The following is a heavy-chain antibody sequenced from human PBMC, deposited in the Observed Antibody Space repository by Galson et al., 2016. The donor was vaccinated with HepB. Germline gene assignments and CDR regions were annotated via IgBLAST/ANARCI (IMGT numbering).Heavy chain of an antibody. CDR2: INPNSGAT. Sequence: SVKVSCKASGYTFTDYYLHWVRQAPGQRLEWMGWINPNSGATNYAQKFQGRITVTRDTSISTAYMELSRLRFDDTAVYYCARRGSSLLDPFDIWGQGTMVTVSS. D-gene: IGHD6-6*01. CDR1: GYTFTDYY. J-gene: IGHJ3*02. CDR3: ARRGSSLLDPFDI. V-gene: IGHV1-2*02.